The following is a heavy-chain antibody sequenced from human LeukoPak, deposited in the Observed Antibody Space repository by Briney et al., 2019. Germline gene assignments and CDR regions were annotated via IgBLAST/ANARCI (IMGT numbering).Heavy chain of an antibody. CDR2: INHSGST. CDR3: ARVSYYDSSGNRGAFDY. J-gene: IGHJ4*02. D-gene: IGHD3-22*01. Sequence: SYTLSLTCAVYGGSFSGYYWSWIRQPPGKGLEWIGEINHSGSTNYNPSLKSRVTISVDTSKNQFSLKLSSVTAADTAVYYCARVSYYDSSGNRGAFDYWGQGTLVTVSS. V-gene: IGHV4-34*01. CDR1: GGSFSGYY.